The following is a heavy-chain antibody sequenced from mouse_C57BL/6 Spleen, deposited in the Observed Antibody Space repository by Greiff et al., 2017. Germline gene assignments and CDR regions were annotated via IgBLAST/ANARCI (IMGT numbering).Heavy chain of an antibody. V-gene: IGHV5-16*01. CDR1: GFTFSDYY. CDR3: ARNYCYFDY. Sequence: EVKLMESEGGLVQPGSSMKLSCTASGFTFSDYYMAWVRQVPEKGLEWVANINYDGSSTYYLDSLKSRFIISRDNAKNILYLQMSSLKSEDTATYYCARNYCYFDYWGQGTTLTVSS. D-gene: IGHD1-1*02. CDR2: INYDGSST. J-gene: IGHJ2*01.